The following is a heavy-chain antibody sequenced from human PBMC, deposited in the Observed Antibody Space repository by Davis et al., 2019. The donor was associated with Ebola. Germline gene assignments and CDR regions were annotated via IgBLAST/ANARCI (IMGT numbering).Heavy chain of an antibody. CDR3: ARGGGWLVRDY. Sequence: MPGGSLRLSCTVSGGSISSGGYYWSWIRQPPGKGLEWIGYIYYSGSTNYNPSLKSRVTISVDTSKNQFSLKLSSVTAADTAVYYCARGGGWLVRDYWGQGTLVTVSS. CDR1: GGSISSGGYY. D-gene: IGHD6-19*01. V-gene: IGHV4-61*08. J-gene: IGHJ4*02. CDR2: IYYSGST.